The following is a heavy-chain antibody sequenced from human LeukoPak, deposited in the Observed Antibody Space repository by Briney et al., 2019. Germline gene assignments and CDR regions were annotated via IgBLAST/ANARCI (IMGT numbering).Heavy chain of an antibody. V-gene: IGHV3-21*04. D-gene: IGHD3-3*01. CDR1: GFTFSSYS. CDR2: ISSSSSYI. Sequence: PGGSLRLSCAASGFTFSSYSMNWVRQAPGKGLEWVSSISSSSSYIYYADSVKGRFTISRDNAKNSLYLQMNSLRAEDTALYHCARDRQRDYDFWSGYQIPGGFDPWGQGTLVTVSS. CDR3: ARDRQRDYDFWSGYQIPGGFDP. J-gene: IGHJ5*02.